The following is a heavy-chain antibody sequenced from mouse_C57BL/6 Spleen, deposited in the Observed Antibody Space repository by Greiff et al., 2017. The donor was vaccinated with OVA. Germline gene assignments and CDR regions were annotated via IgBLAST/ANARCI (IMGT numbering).Heavy chain of an antibody. V-gene: IGHV1-82*01. D-gene: IGHD2-2*01. Sequence: VQLQQSGPELVKPGASVKISCKASGYAFSSSWMNWVKQRPGKGLEWIGRIYPGDGDTNYNGKFKGKATLTADKSSSTAYMQLSSLTSEDSAVYVCARGMVTTGARDYWGQGTSVTVSA. CDR1: GYAFSSSW. CDR2: IYPGDGDT. J-gene: IGHJ4*01. CDR3: ARGMVTTGARDY.